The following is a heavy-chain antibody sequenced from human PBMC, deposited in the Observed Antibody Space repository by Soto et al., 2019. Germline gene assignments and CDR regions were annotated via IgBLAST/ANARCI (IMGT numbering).Heavy chain of an antibody. J-gene: IGHJ6*02. CDR1: GYTFTGYD. D-gene: IGHD6-19*01. CDR2: MNPNSGNT. V-gene: IGHV1-8*01. CDR3: ARGRRWEQWLVSPIYYGMDV. Sequence: GASVKVSFKASGYTFTGYDINWVRQATGQGLEWMGWMNPNSGNTGYAQKFQGRVTMTRSTSISTAYMELSSLRSGDTAVYYCARGRRWEQWLVSPIYYGMDVWGQGTTVTVSS.